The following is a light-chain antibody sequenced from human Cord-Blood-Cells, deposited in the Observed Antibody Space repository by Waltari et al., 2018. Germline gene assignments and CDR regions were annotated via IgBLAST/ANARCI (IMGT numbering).Light chain of an antibody. CDR3: CSYAGSYV. CDR2: DVS. V-gene: IGLV2-11*01. Sequence: QSALTQPRSVSGSPGQSVTISCTGTSSPVGGYNFVSWYQQHPGKAPKLMIYDVSKRPSGVPDRFSGSKSGNTASLTISGLQAEDEADYYCCSYAGSYVFGTGTKVTVL. CDR1: SSPVGGYNF. J-gene: IGLJ1*01.